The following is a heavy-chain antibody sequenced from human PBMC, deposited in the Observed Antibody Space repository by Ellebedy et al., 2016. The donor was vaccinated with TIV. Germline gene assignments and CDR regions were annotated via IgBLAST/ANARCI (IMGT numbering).Heavy chain of an antibody. V-gene: IGHV3-30*18. D-gene: IGHD2-21*01. Sequence: GGSLRLSXAASGFTFSSYGMHWVRQAPGKGLEWVAVISYDGSNKYYADSVKGRFTISRDDSKNTLYLQMNSLRAEDTAVYYCAKEKGYGSDYRKGLDYWGQGTLVTVSS. J-gene: IGHJ4*02. CDR3: AKEKGYGSDYRKGLDY. CDR1: GFTFSSYG. CDR2: ISYDGSNK.